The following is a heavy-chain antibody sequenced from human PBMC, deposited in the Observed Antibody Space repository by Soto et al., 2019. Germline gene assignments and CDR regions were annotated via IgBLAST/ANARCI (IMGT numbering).Heavy chain of an antibody. Sequence: QVQLQQWGAGLLKPSETLSLTCAVYGGSFSGYYWSWIRQPPGKGLEWIGEINHSGSTNYNPSLKSRVTISVDTSKNQFSRKLSSVTAADTAVYYCARTYYYDSSGQTHDYWGQGTLVTVSS. J-gene: IGHJ4*02. CDR2: INHSGST. V-gene: IGHV4-34*01. D-gene: IGHD3-22*01. CDR3: ARTYYYDSSGQTHDY. CDR1: GGSFSGYY.